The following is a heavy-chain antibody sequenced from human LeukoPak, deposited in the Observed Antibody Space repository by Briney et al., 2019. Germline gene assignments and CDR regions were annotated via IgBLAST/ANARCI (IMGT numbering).Heavy chain of an antibody. CDR3: ARALYPTSSGGFHFDY. Sequence: SETLSLTCAVYGGSFSGYYWSWIRQPPGKGLEWIGEINHSGSTNYNPSLKSRVTISVDTSKNQFSLKLSSVTAADTAVYYCARALYPTSSGGFHFDYWGQGTLVTVSS. CDR1: GGSFSGYY. J-gene: IGHJ4*02. D-gene: IGHD6-19*01. CDR2: INHSGST. V-gene: IGHV4-34*01.